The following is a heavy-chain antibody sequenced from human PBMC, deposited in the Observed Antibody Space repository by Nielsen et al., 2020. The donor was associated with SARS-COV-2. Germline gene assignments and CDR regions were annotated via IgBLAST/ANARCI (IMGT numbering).Heavy chain of an antibody. CDR1: GFTFSSYS. CDR2: ISSSSSYI. V-gene: IGHV3-21*01. J-gene: IGHJ3*02. D-gene: IGHD6-19*01. Sequence: GESLKISCAASGFTFSSYSMNWVRQAPGKGLEWASSISSSSSYIYYADSVKGRFTISRDNAKNSLYLQMNSLRAEDTAVYYCAREEGGSGWSFDENDAFDIWGQGTMVTVSS. CDR3: AREEGGSGWSFDENDAFDI.